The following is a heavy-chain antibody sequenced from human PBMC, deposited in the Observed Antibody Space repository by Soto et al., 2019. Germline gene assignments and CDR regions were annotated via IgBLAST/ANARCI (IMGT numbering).Heavy chain of an antibody. CDR2: ISESGGST. V-gene: IGHV3-23*01. D-gene: IGHD3-10*01. Sequence: GGSLRLSCAASGFIFSNYAMSWVRQAPXKGLEWISVISESGGSTYYADSVKGRFTISRDNSKNTLYLQMNSLRAEDTAVYYCAKYYYGSGSYYNFRYGMDVWGQGTTVTVYS. CDR3: AKYYYGSGSYYNFRYGMDV. J-gene: IGHJ6*01. CDR1: GFIFSNYA.